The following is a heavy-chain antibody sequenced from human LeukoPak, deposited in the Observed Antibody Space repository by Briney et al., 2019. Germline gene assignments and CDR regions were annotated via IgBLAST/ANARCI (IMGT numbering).Heavy chain of an antibody. CDR2: IKQDGSEK. J-gene: IGHJ4*02. Sequence: GGSLRLSCAASGFTFSDHWMIWVRQAPGKGLEWVANIKQDGSEKNYVDSVKGRFTISRDNAKNSLYLQMNSLRAEDTAVYHCARDANWYPIDYWGQGTLVTVSS. D-gene: IGHD1-1*01. V-gene: IGHV3-7*03. CDR1: GFTFSDHW. CDR3: ARDANWYPIDY.